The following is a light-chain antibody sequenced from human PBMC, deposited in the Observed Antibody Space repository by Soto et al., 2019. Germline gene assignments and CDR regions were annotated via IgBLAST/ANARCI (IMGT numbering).Light chain of an antibody. CDR3: QQYNDWPWT. Sequence: EIVMTQSPATLSVSPGEGATLTCRASQSVTSRLTWYQQRRGQPPRLLINDASTRATGIPARFSGSGSGTDFTLTISSLQSEDFAIYYCQQYNDWPWTFGQGTKVEI. CDR1: QSVTSR. CDR2: DAS. J-gene: IGKJ1*01. V-gene: IGKV3D-15*01.